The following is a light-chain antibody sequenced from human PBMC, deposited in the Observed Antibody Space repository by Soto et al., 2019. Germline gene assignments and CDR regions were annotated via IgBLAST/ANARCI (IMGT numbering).Light chain of an antibody. CDR2: DAS. J-gene: IGKJ2*01. CDR3: QQYGRSPYT. V-gene: IGKV3-20*01. Sequence: EIVLTQSPGTLSLSPGERATVSCRASQSVSSTYLAWYQQKPGQAPRLLIYDASSRATGIPDRFSGSGSGTDFTLTISRLEPEDFVVYSCQQYGRSPYTFGQGTKLEIK. CDR1: QSVSSTY.